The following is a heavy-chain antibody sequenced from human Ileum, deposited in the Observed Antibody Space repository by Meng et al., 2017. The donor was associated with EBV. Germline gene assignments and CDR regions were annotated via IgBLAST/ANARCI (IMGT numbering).Heavy chain of an antibody. D-gene: IGHD6-13*01. CDR2: INHSGST. V-gene: IGHV4-34*01. CDR3: ARGFYTYGSSCFDY. Sequence: QVQLQPWGAGLLNPSETPSLTCAVYGGSFSGYYWTWIRQPPGKGLEWIGEINHSGSTNYNPSLKSRVTISVDKNQFSLKLSSVTAADTAVYYCARGFYTYGSSCFDYWGQGTLVTVSS. CDR1: GGSFSGYY. J-gene: IGHJ4*02.